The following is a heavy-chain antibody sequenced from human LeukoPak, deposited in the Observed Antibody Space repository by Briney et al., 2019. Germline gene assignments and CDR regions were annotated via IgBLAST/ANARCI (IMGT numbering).Heavy chain of an antibody. D-gene: IGHD2-2*01. J-gene: IGHJ3*02. V-gene: IGHV4-4*02. Sequence: GSLRLSCAASGFTFSSYSMNWVRQAPGKGLEWIGESYHTGSTNYNPSLKSRVTISVDKTKNQFSLKLTSVTAADTAVYYCASRVPAAMRDAFDIWGQGTMVTVSS. CDR1: GFTFSSYSM. CDR3: ASRVPAAMRDAFDI. CDR2: SYHTGST.